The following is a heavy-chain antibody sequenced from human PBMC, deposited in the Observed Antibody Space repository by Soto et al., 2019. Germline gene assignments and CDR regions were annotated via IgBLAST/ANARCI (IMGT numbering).Heavy chain of an antibody. J-gene: IGHJ6*02. CDR1: GYSLTSNW. CDR2: IDPSDSYT. CDR3: ARHTEPPGYGMDV. Sequence: LGESLKISCKGSGYSLTSNWISWVRQMTGKGLEWMGRIDPSDSYTNYSPSFQGHVTISADKSISTAYLQWSSLKASDTAMYYCARHTEPPGYGMDVWGQGTTVTVSS. V-gene: IGHV5-10-1*01. D-gene: IGHD3-10*01.